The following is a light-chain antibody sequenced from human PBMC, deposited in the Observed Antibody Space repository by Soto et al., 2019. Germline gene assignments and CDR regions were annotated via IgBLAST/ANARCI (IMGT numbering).Light chain of an antibody. CDR2: GAS. J-gene: IGKJ2*01. CDR1: QSVSSSY. CDR3: QQYGRSPPYT. Sequence: EIVLTQSPGTLSLSPGERATLSCRASQSVSSSYFAWYQQKPGQAPRPLIYGASSRVTGIPDRFSGSGSGTDFTLTISRVEPEDFAVYYCQQYGRSPPYTFGQGTKLEIK. V-gene: IGKV3-20*01.